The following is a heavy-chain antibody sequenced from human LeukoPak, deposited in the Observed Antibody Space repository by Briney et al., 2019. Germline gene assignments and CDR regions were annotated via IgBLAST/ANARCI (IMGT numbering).Heavy chain of an antibody. J-gene: IGHJ4*02. CDR2: ISYDGSNK. V-gene: IGHV3-30*01. Sequence: GRSLRLSCAASGFTFSSYAMHWVRQAPGKGLEWVAVISYDGSNKYYADSVKGRFTISRDNSKNTLYLQMNSLRAEDTAVYYCARDYYDSSGYPGTIDYWGRGTLVTVSS. D-gene: IGHD3-22*01. CDR1: GFTFSSYA. CDR3: ARDYYDSSGYPGTIDY.